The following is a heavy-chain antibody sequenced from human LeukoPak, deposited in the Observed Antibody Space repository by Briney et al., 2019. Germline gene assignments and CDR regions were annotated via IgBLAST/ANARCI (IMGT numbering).Heavy chain of an antibody. CDR1: GFSFSGYW. CDR3: ARVRRYGSGSYGLDV. J-gene: IGHJ6*02. V-gene: IGHV3-74*01. Sequence: GGSLRLSCAASGFSFSGYWMDWVRQAPGKGLVWVSRVHIDGSTTRYADSVKGRFTISRGNAKSTLYLQMNSLRAEDTAVYYCARVRRYGSGSYGLDVWGPGTTVTVSS. D-gene: IGHD3-10*01. CDR2: VHIDGSTT.